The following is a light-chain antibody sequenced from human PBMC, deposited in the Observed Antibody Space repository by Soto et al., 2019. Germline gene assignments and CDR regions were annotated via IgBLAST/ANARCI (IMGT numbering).Light chain of an antibody. CDR2: EVS. CDR1: SSDVGGYNY. J-gene: IGLJ2*01. Sequence: QSALTQPPSASGSPGQSVTISCTGTSSDVGGYNYVSWYQQHPGKAPKLMVYEVSQRPSGVPDRFSGSKSGITASLTVSGVQAEDEADYYCSSYAGSNDYVVFGGGTQLTVL. V-gene: IGLV2-8*01. CDR3: SSYAGSNDYVV.